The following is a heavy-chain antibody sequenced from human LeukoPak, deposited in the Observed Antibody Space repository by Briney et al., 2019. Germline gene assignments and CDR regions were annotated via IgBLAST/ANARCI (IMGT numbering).Heavy chain of an antibody. V-gene: IGHV3-30*18. CDR2: IPYNGNNK. D-gene: IGHD6-13*01. CDR1: GFTFSTQG. J-gene: IGHJ5*02. CDR3: AKDSDRQQMAS. Sequence: PGGSLRLSCAASGFTFSTQGMHWVRQAPGKGLEWVAVIPYNGNNKYYADSVRGRFTISRDNSKNTLYLQMNSLRVEDTAVYYCAKDSDRQQMASWGQGTLVTVSS.